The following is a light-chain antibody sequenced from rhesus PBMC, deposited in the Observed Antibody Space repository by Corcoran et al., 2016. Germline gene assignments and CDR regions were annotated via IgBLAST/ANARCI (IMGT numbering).Light chain of an antibody. CDR3: QHYYSTPYS. CDR2: EAS. J-gene: IGKJ2*01. CDR1: QGITND. V-gene: IGKV1-25*01. Sequence: DIQMTQSPSSLSASVGDRVTITCRASQGITNDLAWYQQKPGETPKLLIYEASSLHSGISSRFSGSGSGTDFTLTIISLQSEDFATYYCQHYYSTPYSFGQGTKVEIK.